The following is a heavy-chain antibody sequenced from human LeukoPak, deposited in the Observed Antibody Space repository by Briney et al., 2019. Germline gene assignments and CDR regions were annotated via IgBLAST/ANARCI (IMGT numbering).Heavy chain of an antibody. D-gene: IGHD2-15*01. J-gene: IGHJ5*02. Sequence: PGGSLRLSCAASGFNVSSNYMNWVRQAPGKGLDWVSYISSSGSAIYYADSVRGRFTISRDNAKNSLYLQMNSLRAEDTAVYYCARARRDCSGGSCYPDYNWFDPWGQGTLVTVSS. CDR3: ARARRDCSGGSCYPDYNWFDP. V-gene: IGHV3-48*03. CDR2: ISSSGSAI. CDR1: GFNVSSNY.